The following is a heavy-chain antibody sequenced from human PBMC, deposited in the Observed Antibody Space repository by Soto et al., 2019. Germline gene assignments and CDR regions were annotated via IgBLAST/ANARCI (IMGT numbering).Heavy chain of an antibody. Sequence: PGESLKISCQGSGNSFNTFWIAWVRQMPGKGLEWVGIIFPADSDTRYSPSFQGQVTISADKSISTAYLQWSSLKASDTAIYYCARQGYNYGYDFWGQGTQVTV. J-gene: IGHJ4*02. CDR1: GNSFNTFW. CDR3: ARQGYNYGYDF. D-gene: IGHD5-18*01. V-gene: IGHV5-51*01. CDR2: IFPADSDT.